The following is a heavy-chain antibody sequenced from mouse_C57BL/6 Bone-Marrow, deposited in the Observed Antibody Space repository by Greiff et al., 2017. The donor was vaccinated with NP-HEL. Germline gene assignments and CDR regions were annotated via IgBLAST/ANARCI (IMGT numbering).Heavy chain of an antibody. D-gene: IGHD1-1*01. CDR3: ARSPYGWYFEV. J-gene: IGHJ1*03. Sequence: EVKVVESGPELVKPGASVKMSCKASGYTFTDYNMHWVKQSHGKSLEWIGYINPNNGGTSYNQKFKGKATLTVNKSSSPAYMELRSRTSEDSAVYDCARSPYGWYFEVWGTGTTVTVSS. CDR1: GYTFTDYN. CDR2: INPNNGGT. V-gene: IGHV1-22*01.